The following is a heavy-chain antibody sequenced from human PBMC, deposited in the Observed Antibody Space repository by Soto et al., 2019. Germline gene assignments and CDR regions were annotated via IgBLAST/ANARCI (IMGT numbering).Heavy chain of an antibody. CDR3: ARVTGVGAGY. CDR2: IYSGRST. J-gene: IGHJ4*02. V-gene: IGHV3-53*01. Sequence: EVQLVESGGGLIQPGGSLRLSCAASGFTVSSNYMSWVRQAPGKGLEWVSVIYSGRSTYYADSVKGRFTISRDNSKNTLNLKINSLRVEETAVYYCARVTGVGAGYWGQGTLVTVSS. CDR1: GFTVSSNY. D-gene: IGHD1-26*01.